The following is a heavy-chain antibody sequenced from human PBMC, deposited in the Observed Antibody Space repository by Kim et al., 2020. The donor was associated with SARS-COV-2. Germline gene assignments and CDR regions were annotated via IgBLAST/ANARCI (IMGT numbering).Heavy chain of an antibody. V-gene: IGHV1-69*13. CDR3: ARGRWSGIAAPFDY. Sequence: SVKVSCKASGGTFSSYAISWVRQAPGQGLEWMGGIIPIFGTANYAQKFQGRVTITADESTSTAYMELSSLRSEDTAVYYCARGRWSGIAAPFDYWGQGTLVTVSS. CDR1: GGTFSSYA. CDR2: IIPIFGTA. J-gene: IGHJ4*02. D-gene: IGHD6-13*01.